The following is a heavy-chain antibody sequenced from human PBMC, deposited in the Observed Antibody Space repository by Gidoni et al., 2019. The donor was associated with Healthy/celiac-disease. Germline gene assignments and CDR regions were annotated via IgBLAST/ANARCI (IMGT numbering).Heavy chain of an antibody. CDR3: ARGGGYPYYYGMDV. Sequence: QVQLQQWGAGLLKPSETLSLTCAVYGGSFSGYYWRWIRQPPGKGLEWIGEINHSGSTNYNPSLKSRVTISVDTSKNQFSLKLSSVTAADTAVYYCARGGGYPYYYGMDVWGQGTTVTVSS. J-gene: IGHJ6*02. D-gene: IGHD3-22*01. CDR2: INHSGST. V-gene: IGHV4-34*01. CDR1: GGSFSGYY.